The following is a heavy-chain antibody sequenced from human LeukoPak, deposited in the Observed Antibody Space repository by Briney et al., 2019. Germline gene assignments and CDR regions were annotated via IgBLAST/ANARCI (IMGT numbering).Heavy chain of an antibody. CDR2: ISSSATTI. J-gene: IGHJ4*02. CDR3: AKVPVY. V-gene: IGHV3-48*03. Sequence: GGSLRLSCAASGFTFSSYEMNWVRPAPGKGLEWVSYISSSATTIYYADSVKDRFTISRDNSKNTLYLQMNSLRAEDTAVYYCAKVPVYWGQGTLVTVSS. CDR1: GFTFSSYE.